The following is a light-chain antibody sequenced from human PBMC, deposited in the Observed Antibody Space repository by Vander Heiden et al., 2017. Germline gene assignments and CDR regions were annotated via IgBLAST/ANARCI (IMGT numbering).Light chain of an antibody. CDR3: QQDDSYPIT. CDR1: QGISSY. J-gene: IGKJ5*01. CDR2: AAS. Sequence: AIRLTHLPSSLSASAGDRVTITCRASQGISSYLAWYQQKPGKAPKLLIYAASTLQSGVPSRFSDSGSGTDFTLTISSLQSEDFATYYCQQDDSYPITFGQGTQLEIK. V-gene: IGKV1-8*01.